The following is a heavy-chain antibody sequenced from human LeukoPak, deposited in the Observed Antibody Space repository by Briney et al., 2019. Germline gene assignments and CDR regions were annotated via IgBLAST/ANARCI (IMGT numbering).Heavy chain of an antibody. J-gene: IGHJ4*02. D-gene: IGHD3-3*01. V-gene: IGHV1-2*02. CDR3: ARGYYDFWIGY. Sequence: ASVKVSCKASGYTFTDYYMHWVRQAPGQGLEWKGWINPNNGGTNYVQNFQGRVTMTRDTSISTAYMELSGLRSDDTAMYYCARGYYDFWIGYWGQGTLVTVSS. CDR1: GYTFTDYY. CDR2: INPNNGGT.